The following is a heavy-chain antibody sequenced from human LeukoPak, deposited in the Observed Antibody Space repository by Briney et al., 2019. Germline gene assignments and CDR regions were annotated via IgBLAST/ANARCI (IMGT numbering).Heavy chain of an antibody. CDR3: ARQGHIVGATRDAFDI. CDR2: SYYSGST. CDR1: GGFISSSSDY. V-gene: IGHV4-39*01. D-gene: IGHD1-26*01. Sequence: PAETLTLTCTVSGGFISSSSDYWGRIRQPPGEGLEWIGSSYYSGSTYYNPSLKSRVTISVDTSKNRFSLKLSSVTAADTAVYYCARQGHIVGATRDAFDIWGQGTMVTVSS. J-gene: IGHJ3*02.